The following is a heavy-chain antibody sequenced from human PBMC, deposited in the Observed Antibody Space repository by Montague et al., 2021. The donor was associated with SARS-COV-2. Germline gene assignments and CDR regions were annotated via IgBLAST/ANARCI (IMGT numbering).Heavy chain of an antibody. CDR1: GGSISSGSYY. V-gene: IGHV4-61*02. J-gene: IGHJ4*02. D-gene: IGHD6-19*01. CDR2: ISISAST. CDR3: ARDIAVAGLLDY. Sequence: TLSLTCTVSGGSISSGSYYWSWIRQPAGKGLEWIGRISISASTNYNPSLKSRVTISVDTSKNQSSLKLSSVTAADTAVYYCARDIAVAGLLDYWGQGTLVTVSS.